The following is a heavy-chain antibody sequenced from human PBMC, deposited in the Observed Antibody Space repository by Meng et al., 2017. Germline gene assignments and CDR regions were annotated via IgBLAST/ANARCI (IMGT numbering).Heavy chain of an antibody. Sequence: LTCAASGFTFSSYAMSWIRQAPGKGLEWVSYISSSGSTIYYADSVKGRFTISRDNAKNSLYLQMNSLRAEDTAVYYCAGRIAAAGPFDYWGQGTLVTVSS. CDR1: GFTFSSYA. CDR3: AGRIAAAGPFDY. J-gene: IGHJ4*02. V-gene: IGHV3-11*01. CDR2: ISSSGSTI. D-gene: IGHD6-13*01.